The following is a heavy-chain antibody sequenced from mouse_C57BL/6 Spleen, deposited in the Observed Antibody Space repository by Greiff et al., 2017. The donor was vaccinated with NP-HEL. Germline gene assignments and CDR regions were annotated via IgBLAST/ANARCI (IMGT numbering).Heavy chain of an antibody. CDR3: AREGVTTVVEYAIDY. Sequence: DVKLVESGGGLVKPGGSLKLSCAASGFTFSDYGMHWVRQAPEKGLEWVAYISSGSSTIYYADTVKGRFTISRDNAKNTLFLQMTSLRSEDTAMYYCAREGVTTVVEYAIDYWGQGTSVTVSS. CDR2: ISSGSSTI. J-gene: IGHJ4*01. CDR1: GFTFSDYG. V-gene: IGHV5-17*01. D-gene: IGHD1-1*01.